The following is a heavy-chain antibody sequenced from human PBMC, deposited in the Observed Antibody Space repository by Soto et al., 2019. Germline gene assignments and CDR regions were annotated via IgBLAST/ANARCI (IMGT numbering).Heavy chain of an antibody. V-gene: IGHV5-51*01. D-gene: IGHD3-9*01. CDR2: TYPGDSDT. J-gene: IGHJ4*02. CDR1: GYSFTNYC. CDR3: ARLLTYYDILTGLRYFDY. Sequence: PGEYLQVSCKGSGYSFTNYCICWVRQMPGKGLEWMGITYPGDSDTRYSPSFQGQVTISADKSISTAYLQWSSLKASDTAMYYCARLLTYYDILTGLRYFDYWGQGTLVTVSS.